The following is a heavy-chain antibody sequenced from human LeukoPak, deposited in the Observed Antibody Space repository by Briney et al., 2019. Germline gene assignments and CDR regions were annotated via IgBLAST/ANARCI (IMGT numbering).Heavy chain of an antibody. J-gene: IGHJ6*03. V-gene: IGHV4-39*07. CDR1: GGSISSSSYY. Sequence: TSETLSLTCTVSGGSISSSSYYWGWIRQPPGKGLEWIGTIYYSGSTYYNPSLKSRVTISVDTSKNQFSLKLSSVTAADTAVYYCARGRVYDYYYYYYMDVWGKGTTVTVSS. CDR3: ARGRVYDYYYYYYMDV. D-gene: IGHD6-13*01. CDR2: IYYSGST.